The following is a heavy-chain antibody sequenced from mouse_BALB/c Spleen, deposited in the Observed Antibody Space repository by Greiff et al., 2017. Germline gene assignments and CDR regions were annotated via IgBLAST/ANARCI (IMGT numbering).Heavy chain of an antibody. J-gene: IGHJ4*01. D-gene: IGHD2-2*01. CDR3: AIYYGYDGGAMDY. V-gene: IGHV1-28*01. CDR2: IDPFNGGT. CDR1: GYSFTSYY. Sequence: EVQLQQSGPELMKPGASVKISCKASGYSFTSYYMHWVKQSHGKSLEWIGYIDPFNGGTSYNQKFKGKATLTVDKSSSTAYMHLSSLTSEDSAVYYCAIYYGYDGGAMDYWCQGTAVTVSS.